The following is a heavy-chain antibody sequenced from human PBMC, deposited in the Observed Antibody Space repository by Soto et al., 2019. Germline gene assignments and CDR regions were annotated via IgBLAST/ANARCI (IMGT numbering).Heavy chain of an antibody. CDR3: ARVGRDVDYYYYYGMDV. D-gene: IGHD3-10*01. Sequence: PGGSLRLSCAASGFIFNSYSMNWVRQAPGQGLEWVSYISSSSSYIHYADSVKGRFTVSRDNVKNSLYLQMNSLRAEDTAVYYCARVGRDVDYYYYYGMDVWGQGTTVTVSS. CDR2: ISSSSSYI. CDR1: GFIFNSYS. V-gene: IGHV3-21*01. J-gene: IGHJ6*02.